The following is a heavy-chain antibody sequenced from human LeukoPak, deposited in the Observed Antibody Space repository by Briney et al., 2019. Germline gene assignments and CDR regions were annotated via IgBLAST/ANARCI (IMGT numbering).Heavy chain of an antibody. CDR3: ARGGGHLDC. D-gene: IGHD4-23*01. Sequence: GGSLRLSCAASGFTFSSYWMHWVRQVPGKGLVWVSRITSDGSSTNYADSVKGRFTISRDNAKNSLFLQMNSLRVEDTAVYYCARGGGHLDCWGQGTLVTVSS. V-gene: IGHV3-74*01. J-gene: IGHJ4*02. CDR2: ITSDGSST. CDR1: GFTFSSYW.